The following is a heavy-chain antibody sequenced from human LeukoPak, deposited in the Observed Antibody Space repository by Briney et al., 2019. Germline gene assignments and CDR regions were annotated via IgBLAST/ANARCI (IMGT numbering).Heavy chain of an antibody. CDR3: ARIFRYRLVYYYALDV. V-gene: IGHV3-69-1*01. J-gene: IGHJ6*02. D-gene: IGHD6-19*01. CDR1: GFTFSDYA. Sequence: GGSLRLSCAASGFTFSDYAMDWVRQAPGKGLEWVSAISSSAYIYYADSVKGRFTISRDNAKSSVSLQMNSLRADDTAVYYCARIFRYRLVYYYALDVWGQGTTVTVSS. CDR2: ISSSAYI.